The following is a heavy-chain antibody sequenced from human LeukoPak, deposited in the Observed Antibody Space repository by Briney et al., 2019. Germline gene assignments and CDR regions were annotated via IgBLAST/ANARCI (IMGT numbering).Heavy chain of an antibody. CDR3: AKSLAKYCSSTSCFTEIDY. J-gene: IGHJ4*02. D-gene: IGHD2-2*01. CDR2: SGGNI. Sequence: SGGNIYYADSVKGRFTISRDTSKNTVYLQMNSLRAEDTAVYYCAKSLAKYCSSTSCFTEIDYWGQGTLVTVSS. V-gene: IGHV3-66*01.